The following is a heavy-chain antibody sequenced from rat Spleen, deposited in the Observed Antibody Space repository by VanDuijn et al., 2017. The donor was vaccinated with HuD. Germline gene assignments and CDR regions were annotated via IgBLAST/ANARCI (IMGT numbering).Heavy chain of an antibody. Sequence: EVQLVESGGGLVQPGRSMKLSCAASGFTFSYYDMAWVRQAPTKGLEWVASISADGSEIYYRDSVRGRFTISRDNAKSTLYLQMDSLRSEDTATYYCARQRGDYFDYWGQGVMVTVSS. CDR1: GFTFSYYD. V-gene: IGHV5-25*01. CDR3: ARQRGDYFDY. CDR2: ISADGSEI. J-gene: IGHJ2*01.